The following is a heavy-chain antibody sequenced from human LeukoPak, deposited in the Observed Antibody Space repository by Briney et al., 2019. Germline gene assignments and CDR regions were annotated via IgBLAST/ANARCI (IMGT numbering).Heavy chain of an antibody. CDR1: GFTVSSNY. J-gene: IGHJ5*02. D-gene: IGHD6-13*01. CDR3: ARDVAAAGTFDWFDP. Sequence: GGSLRLSCAASGFTVSSNYMSWVRQAPGKGLEWVSVIYSGGSTYYADSVKGRFTISRDNSKNTLYLQMNSLRAEDTAVYYCARDVAAAGTFDWFDPWGQGTLVTVSS. V-gene: IGHV3-53*01. CDR2: IYSGGST.